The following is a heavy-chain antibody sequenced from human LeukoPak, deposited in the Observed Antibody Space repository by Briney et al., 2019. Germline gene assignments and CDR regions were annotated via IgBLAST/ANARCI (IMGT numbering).Heavy chain of an antibody. CDR3: ARDYGDKDDY. J-gene: IGHJ4*02. V-gene: IGHV3-21*01. CDR1: GFTFSSYS. D-gene: IGHD2-21*02. CDR2: ISSSSSYV. Sequence: PGGSLRLSCAASGFTFSSYSMNWVRQAPGKGLEWVSSISSSSSYVYYADSVKGRFTISRDNAKNSLYPQMNSLRAEDTAVYYCARDYGDKDDYWGQGTLVTVSS.